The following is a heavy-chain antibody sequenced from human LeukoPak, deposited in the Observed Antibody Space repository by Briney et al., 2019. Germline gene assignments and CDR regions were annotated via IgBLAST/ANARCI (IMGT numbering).Heavy chain of an antibody. CDR2: ISYDGSDE. D-gene: IGHD3-10*01. CDR1: GFTFSSYA. CDR3: ARDQGATLVRGVTPYLDY. J-gene: IGHJ4*02. V-gene: IGHV3-30*04. Sequence: GGSLRLSCAASGFTFSSYAMHWVRQAPGKGLERVSIISYDGSDEKFADSVKGRFTISRDNSKNMVFLQINSLRAEDTAVYYCARDQGATLVRGVTPYLDYWGQGTLVSVSS.